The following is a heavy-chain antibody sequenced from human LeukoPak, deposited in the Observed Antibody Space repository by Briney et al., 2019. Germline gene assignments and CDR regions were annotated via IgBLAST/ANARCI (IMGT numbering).Heavy chain of an antibody. CDR3: ARDPTNTSGRYVYFDY. J-gene: IGHJ4*02. CDR2: ISCFNGDT. CDR1: GYTFNHHG. V-gene: IGHV1-18*01. Sequence: ASVKVSCKASGYTFNHHGISWVRQAPGQGLEWMGWISCFNGDTHLAQQFQGRVTMTTDTSTTTAYMELRSLRSDDTALYYCARDPTNTSGRYVYFDYWGQGTLVTVSS. D-gene: IGHD6-19*01.